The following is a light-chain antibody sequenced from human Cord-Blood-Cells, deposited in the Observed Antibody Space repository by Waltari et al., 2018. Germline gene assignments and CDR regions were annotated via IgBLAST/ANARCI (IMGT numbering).Light chain of an antibody. CDR2: SKN. CDR1: RSNIGSNP. Sequence: QSVLTHPPSASGTPGQRVTIPCSGSRSNIGSNPANWNQQLPGKAPKRLIYSKNRRPSGVPDRLSGSKSGTSASLAISGLQSEDEADYYCAAWDDGLNGYVFGTGTKVTVL. V-gene: IGLV1-44*01. J-gene: IGLJ1*01. CDR3: AAWDDGLNGYV.